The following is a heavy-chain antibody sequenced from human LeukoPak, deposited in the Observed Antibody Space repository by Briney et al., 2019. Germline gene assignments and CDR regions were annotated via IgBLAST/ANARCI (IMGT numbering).Heavy chain of an antibody. CDR1: GYSISSGYY. D-gene: IGHD6-13*01. V-gene: IGHV4-38-2*02. CDR2: IYYSGST. CDR3: ASGTTTKGFIAAAGTFVDY. Sequence: PSETLSLTCTVSGYSISSGYYWGWIRQPPGKGLEWIGSIYYSGSTYYNPSLKSRVTISVDTSKNQFSLKLSSVTAADTAVYYWASGTTTKGFIAAAGTFVDYWGQGPLVPVSS. J-gene: IGHJ4*02.